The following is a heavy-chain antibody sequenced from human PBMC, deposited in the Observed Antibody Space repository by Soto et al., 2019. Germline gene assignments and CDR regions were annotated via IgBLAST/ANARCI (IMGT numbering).Heavy chain of an antibody. J-gene: IGHJ4*02. D-gene: IGHD5-12*01. CDR3: AKNLIVATIKLLGFDY. Sequence: QVQLVESGGGVVQPGRSLRLSCAASGFTFSSYGMHWVRQAPGKGLGWVAVISYDGSNKYYADSVKGRFTISRDNSKNTLYLQMNSLRAEDTAVYYCAKNLIVATIKLLGFDYWGQGTLVTVSS. CDR1: GFTFSSYG. CDR2: ISYDGSNK. V-gene: IGHV3-30*18.